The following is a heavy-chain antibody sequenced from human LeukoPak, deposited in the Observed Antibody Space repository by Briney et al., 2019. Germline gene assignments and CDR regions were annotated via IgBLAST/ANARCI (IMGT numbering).Heavy chain of an antibody. CDR2: IYYSGST. CDR1: GGSISSGDYY. CDR3: ARAITMVRGVIGFDY. J-gene: IGHJ4*02. Sequence: PSETLSLTCTVSGGSISSGDYYWSWIRQPPGKGLEWIGYIYYSGSTYYNPSLKSRVTISVDTSKNQFSLKLSSVTAADTAVYYCARAITMVRGVIGFDYWGQGTLVTVSS. V-gene: IGHV4-30-4*01. D-gene: IGHD3-10*01.